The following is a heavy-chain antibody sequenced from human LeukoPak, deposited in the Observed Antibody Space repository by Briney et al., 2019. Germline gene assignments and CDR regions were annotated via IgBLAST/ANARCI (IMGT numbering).Heavy chain of an antibody. CDR2: IYPGDSDT. Sequence: GESLKVSRKGSGYRFTSYWITWVRQMPGKGLEWMGIIYPGDSDTTYSPSFQGQVTISADKSISTAYLQWSSLKASDTAMYYCARPATAGNYYYGMDVWGQGTTVTVSS. J-gene: IGHJ6*02. CDR3: ARPATAGNYYYGMDV. V-gene: IGHV5-51*01. CDR1: GYRFTSYW. D-gene: IGHD6-13*01.